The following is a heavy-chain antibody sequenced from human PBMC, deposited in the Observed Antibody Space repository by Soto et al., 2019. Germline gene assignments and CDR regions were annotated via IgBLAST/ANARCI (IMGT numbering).Heavy chain of an antibody. V-gene: IGHV3-11*01. D-gene: IGHD5-12*01. CDR3: ARGGETQGWFDP. J-gene: IGHJ5*02. CDR1: GFTFSDYY. Sequence: LRLSCAASGFTFSDYYMAWIRQAPGKGLEWVSYISSKGNIIYYADSVKGRFTISRDNAKNSLYLQMNSLRAEDTAVYYCARGGETQGWFDPWGQGTLVTVS. CDR2: ISSKGNII.